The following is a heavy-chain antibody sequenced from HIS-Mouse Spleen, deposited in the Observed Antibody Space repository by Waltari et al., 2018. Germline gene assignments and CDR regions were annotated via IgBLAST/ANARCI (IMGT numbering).Heavy chain of an antibody. CDR2: IYYSGGT. J-gene: IGHJ2*01. D-gene: IGHD6-13*01. V-gene: IGHV4-39*07. CDR3: AREIPYSSSWYDWYFDL. Sequence: QLQLQESGPGLVKPSETLSLTCTVSGGSISSSSYYWGWVRQTPGKGLEWVGSIYYSGGTYYTPALKSRVTISVDTSKNQFSLKLSSVTAADTAVYYCAREIPYSSSWYDWYFDLWGRGTLVTVSS. CDR1: GGSISSSSYY.